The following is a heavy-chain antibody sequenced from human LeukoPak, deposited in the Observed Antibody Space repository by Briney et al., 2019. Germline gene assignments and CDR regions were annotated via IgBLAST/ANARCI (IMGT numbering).Heavy chain of an antibody. CDR1: GFTFSTYG. CDR3: ATSQGSWPDYFDY. D-gene: IGHD6-13*01. Sequence: PGGSLRLSCAASGFTFSTYGMHWVRQAPGKGLEWVAFIRYDGGIKHYTDAVKGRFTISRDNSKNTLYLQINSLRTEDTAVYYCATSQGSWPDYFDYWGQGTLVTVSS. J-gene: IGHJ4*02. CDR2: IRYDGGIK. V-gene: IGHV3-30*02.